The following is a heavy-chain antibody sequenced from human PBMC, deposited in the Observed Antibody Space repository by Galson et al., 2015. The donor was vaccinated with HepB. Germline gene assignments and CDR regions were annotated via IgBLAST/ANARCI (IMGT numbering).Heavy chain of an antibody. Sequence: SLRLSCAASGFTFSSYGMHWVRQAPGKGLEWVAVISYDGSNKYYADSVKGRFTISRDNSKNTLYLQMNSLRAEDTAVYYCAKDLRRRFSIVVVPGNWGQGTLVTVSS. D-gene: IGHD2-2*01. CDR2: ISYDGSNK. V-gene: IGHV3-30*18. CDR1: GFTFSSYG. CDR3: AKDLRRRFSIVVVPGN. J-gene: IGHJ4*02.